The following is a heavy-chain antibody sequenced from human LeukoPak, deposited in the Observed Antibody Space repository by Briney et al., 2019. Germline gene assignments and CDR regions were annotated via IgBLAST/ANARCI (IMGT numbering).Heavy chain of an antibody. J-gene: IGHJ5*02. V-gene: IGHV3-15*01. D-gene: IGHD1-26*01. CDR2: IKSESDGGTT. CDR3: TTSGWFDH. CDR1: GFTFSSYA. Sequence: GGSLRLSCAASGFTFSSYAMSWVRQAPGKGLEWVGRIKSESDGGTTDYAAPVKGRFTISRDDSKNTLFLQMNSLQTEDTAVYYCTTSGWFDHWGQGTLVTVSS.